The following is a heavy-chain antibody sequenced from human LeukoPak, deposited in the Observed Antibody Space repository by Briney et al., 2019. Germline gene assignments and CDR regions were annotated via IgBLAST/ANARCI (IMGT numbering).Heavy chain of an antibody. V-gene: IGHV1-2*04. CDR3: AREVGVGATEGYYFDY. Sequence: ASVKVSCKASGYTFTGYYMHWVRQAPGQGLEWMGWINPNSGGTNYAQKFQGWVTMTRDTSISTAYMELSRLRSDDTAVYYCAREVGVGATEGYYFDYGGQGTLVTVSS. J-gene: IGHJ4*02. D-gene: IGHD1-26*01. CDR1: GYTFTGYY. CDR2: INPNSGGT.